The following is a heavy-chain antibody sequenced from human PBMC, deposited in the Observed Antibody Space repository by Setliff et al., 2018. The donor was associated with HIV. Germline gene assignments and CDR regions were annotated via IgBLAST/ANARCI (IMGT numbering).Heavy chain of an antibody. CDR2: INWNGGST. CDR1: GFTFDDYG. V-gene: IGHV3-20*04. Sequence: GGSLRLSCATSGFTFDDYGMSWVRQAPGRGLEWVSGINWNGGSTGYADSVKGRFTTSRDNSKNTLYLQMNSLRAEDTAVYYCAKDRWYYDSSGYLDYWGQGTLVTVSS. CDR3: AKDRWYYDSSGYLDY. D-gene: IGHD3-22*01. J-gene: IGHJ4*02.